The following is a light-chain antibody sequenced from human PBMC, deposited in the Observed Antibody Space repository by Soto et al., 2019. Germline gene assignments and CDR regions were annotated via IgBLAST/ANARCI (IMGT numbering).Light chain of an antibody. Sequence: DIVLTQSPGTLSLSPGERATLSCRSSQSVSSNYLAWYQQKPDQAPRLVIYDVSGRATGIPDRFSGSGSGPAFTLTISRLEPDESAVYYCQQYGSSPTFGQGTKVEIK. CDR1: QSVSSNY. V-gene: IGKV3-20*01. J-gene: IGKJ1*01. CDR2: DVS. CDR3: QQYGSSPT.